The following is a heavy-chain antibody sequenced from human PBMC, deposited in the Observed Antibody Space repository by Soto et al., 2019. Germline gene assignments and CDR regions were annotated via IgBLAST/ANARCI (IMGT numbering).Heavy chain of an antibody. J-gene: IGHJ5*02. CDR2: IYYSGNT. CDR1: GGSISSYY. V-gene: IGHV4-59*01. Sequence: SETLSLTCTVSGGSISSYYWSWIRQPPGEGLEWIGYIYYSGNTNYNPSLKSRVSISVDTSKNQFSLKLSSVTAADTAVYYCARNLGYCSTTSCYPWFGPWGQGTLVTVSS. D-gene: IGHD2-2*01. CDR3: ARNLGYCSTTSCYPWFGP.